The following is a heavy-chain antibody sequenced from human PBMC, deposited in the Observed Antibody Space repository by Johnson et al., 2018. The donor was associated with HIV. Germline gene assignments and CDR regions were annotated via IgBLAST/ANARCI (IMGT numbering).Heavy chain of an antibody. CDR3: TTDRGGEIAVAGPDAFDI. V-gene: IGHV3-15*01. Sequence: VQLVESVGGLVKPGGSLRLSCAASGFTFSNAWMIWVRQAPGKGLEWVGRIQSKTDGGTTDYAAPVKGRFTISRDDSKNTLYLQMNSLKTEDTAVYYCTTDRGGEIAVAGPDAFDIWGQGTMVTVSS. CDR2: IQSKTDGGTT. CDR1: GFTFSNAW. D-gene: IGHD6-19*01. J-gene: IGHJ3*02.